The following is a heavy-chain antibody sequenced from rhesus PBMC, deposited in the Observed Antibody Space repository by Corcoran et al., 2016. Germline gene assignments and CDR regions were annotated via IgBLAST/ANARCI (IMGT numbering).Heavy chain of an antibody. D-gene: IGHD1-44*02. V-gene: IGHV4-122*02. CDR2: LSYSGRT. J-gene: IGHJ4*01. CDR1: GYSISSGYG. CDR3: AREGVRGHFDY. Sequence: QLQLQESGPGLVKPSETLSLTCAVSGYSISSGYGWSWIRQPPGKGLEWIGYLSYSGRTTYNPSLKSRVTISRDTSKNQFSLKLSAVTAADTAVYYCAREGVRGHFDYWGQGVLVTVSS.